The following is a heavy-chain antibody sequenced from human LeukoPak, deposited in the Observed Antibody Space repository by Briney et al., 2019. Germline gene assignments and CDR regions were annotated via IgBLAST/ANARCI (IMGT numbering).Heavy chain of an antibody. CDR3: ARRRSGKNWFDP. CDR1: SGSISSGDYY. Sequence: PSETLSLTCTVSSGSISSGDYYWGWVRQPPGEGLEWIASINYSGTTFYNPSLKSRVTISVDTSESQFSLKLSSVTAADTALYYCARRRSGKNWFDPWGQGTLVTVSS. J-gene: IGHJ5*02. D-gene: IGHD3-10*01. V-gene: IGHV4-39*01. CDR2: INYSGTT.